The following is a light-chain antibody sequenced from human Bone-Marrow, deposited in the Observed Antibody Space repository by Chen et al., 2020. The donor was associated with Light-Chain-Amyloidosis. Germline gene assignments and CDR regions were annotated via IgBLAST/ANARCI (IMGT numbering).Light chain of an antibody. J-gene: IGKJ4*01. CDR3: QQYGTSPLT. CDR1: QTISSNY. V-gene: IGKV3-20*01. CDR2: GSS. Sequence: EIVLTQSPGTLSLSPGEGANLSCRASQTISSNYLTWYQQKIGQAPRLLIYGSSSRATGIPYGFTGSGSGTDFTLTINRLEPEDFAMYYCQQYGTSPLTFGGGTKVEIK.